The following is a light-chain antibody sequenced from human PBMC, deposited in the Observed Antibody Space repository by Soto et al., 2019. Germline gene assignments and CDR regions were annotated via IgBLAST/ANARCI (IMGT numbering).Light chain of an antibody. J-gene: IGLJ1*01. Sequence: QSALAQPSSVSGSPGQSITISCTGTSADVGGYNYVSWYQHHPGKGPKLIIYEVNNRPSGVSDRFSGSKSGNKASLTISNLEAEDESEYYCGSYTSTATPTVIATGPKATVL. V-gene: IGLV2-14*01. CDR1: SADVGGYNY. CDR2: EVN. CDR3: GSYTSTATPTV.